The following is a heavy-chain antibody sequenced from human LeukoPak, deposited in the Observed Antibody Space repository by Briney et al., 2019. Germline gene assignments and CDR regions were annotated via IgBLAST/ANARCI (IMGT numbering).Heavy chain of an antibody. CDR1: GFTFSSYS. D-gene: IGHD3-9*01. Sequence: GGSLRLSCAASGFTFSSYSMNWVRQAPGKGLEWVSVIYSGGSTYYADSVKGRFTISRDNSKNTLYLQMNSLRAEDTAVYYCARGLRYFDWYQGSWFDPWGQGTLVTVSS. J-gene: IGHJ5*02. V-gene: IGHV3-66*01. CDR2: IYSGGST. CDR3: ARGLRYFDWYQGSWFDP.